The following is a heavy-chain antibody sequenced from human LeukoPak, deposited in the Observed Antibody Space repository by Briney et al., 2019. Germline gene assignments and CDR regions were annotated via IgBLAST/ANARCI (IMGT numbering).Heavy chain of an antibody. CDR2: IRSSDSTI. Sequence: GGSLRLSCAASGFTFSSNAMSWVRQVPGKGLEWVSYIRSSDSTIYYADSVRGRFTISSDKAKNSLYLQMNSLRDEDTAVYYCARDFKWAFDYWGQGSLVTVSS. CDR3: ARDFKWAFDY. CDR1: GFTFSSNA. J-gene: IGHJ4*02. V-gene: IGHV3-48*02. D-gene: IGHD1-26*01.